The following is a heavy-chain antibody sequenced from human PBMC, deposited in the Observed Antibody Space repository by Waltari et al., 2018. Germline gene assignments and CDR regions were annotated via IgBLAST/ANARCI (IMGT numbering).Heavy chain of an antibody. J-gene: IGHJ4*02. CDR1: GFTFDDYG. CDR3: GKDRSMGECSGGSCPLDH. Sequence: EVQLVESGGGSVPPGRSLRLSCFASGFTFDDYGLHWVRQGPGKGLEWVAGISWNSGRRVDADAVKGRFDISRDNAKNILYLQMDSLRVEDSALYYCGKDRSMGECSGGSCPLDHWGRGTQVTVSS. V-gene: IGHV3-9*01. D-gene: IGHD2-15*01. CDR2: ISWNSGRR.